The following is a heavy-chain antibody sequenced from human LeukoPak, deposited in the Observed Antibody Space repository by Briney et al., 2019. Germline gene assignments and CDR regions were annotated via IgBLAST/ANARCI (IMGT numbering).Heavy chain of an antibody. J-gene: IGHJ4*02. CDR2: IWYDGSNK. CDR3: AKGGSSFDY. CDR1: GFTFSSYG. Sequence: GGSLRLSCAASGFTFSSYGMHWVRQAPGKGLEWVAVIWYDGSNKYYADSVKGRFTISRDNSKNTLYLQMDSLRAEDTAVYYCAKGGSSFDYWGQGTLVTVSS. V-gene: IGHV3-33*06. D-gene: IGHD6-13*01.